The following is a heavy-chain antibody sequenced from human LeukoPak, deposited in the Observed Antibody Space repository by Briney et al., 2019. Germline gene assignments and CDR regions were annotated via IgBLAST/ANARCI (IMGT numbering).Heavy chain of an antibody. CDR3: ARGSADITMVRGVITPGDY. CDR1: GGSFSGYY. CDR2: INHSGST. J-gene: IGHJ4*02. D-gene: IGHD3-10*01. Sequence: SETLSLTCAVYGGSFSGYYWSWIRQPPGKGLEWIGEINHSGSTNYNPSLKSRVTISVDPSKNQFSLKLSSVTAADTAVYYCARGSADITMVRGVITPGDYWGQGTLVTVSS. V-gene: IGHV4-34*01.